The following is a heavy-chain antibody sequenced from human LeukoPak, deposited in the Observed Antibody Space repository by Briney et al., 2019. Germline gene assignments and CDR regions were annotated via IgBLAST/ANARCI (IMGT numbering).Heavy chain of an antibody. D-gene: IGHD5-18*01. CDR1: GGSFSGYY. V-gene: IGHV4-34*01. CDR3: ASLSRRYSYGAYYFDY. Sequence: SETLSLTCAVYGGSFSGYYWSWIRKPPGKGLEWIGEINHSGSTNYNPSLKSRVTISVDTSKNQFSLKLSSVTAADTAVYYCASLSRRYSYGAYYFDYWGQGTLVTVSS. J-gene: IGHJ4*02. CDR2: INHSGST.